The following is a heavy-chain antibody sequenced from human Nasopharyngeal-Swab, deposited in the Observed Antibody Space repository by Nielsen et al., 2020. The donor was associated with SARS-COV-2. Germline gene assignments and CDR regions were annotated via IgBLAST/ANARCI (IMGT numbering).Heavy chain of an antibody. CDR3: AREYYGMDV. CDR1: GGSISSYY. V-gene: IGHV4-59*12. Sequence: SETLSLTCTISGGSISSYYWTWIRQPPGKGLEWIGYIYYSGSTNYNPSLKSRVTISVDTSKNQFSLKLTSVTAADTAVYYCAREYYGMDVWGQGTTATVSS. CDR2: IYYSGST. J-gene: IGHJ6*02.